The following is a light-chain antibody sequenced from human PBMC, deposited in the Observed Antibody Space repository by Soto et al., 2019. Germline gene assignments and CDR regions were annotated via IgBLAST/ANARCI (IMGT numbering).Light chain of an antibody. J-gene: IGKJ3*01. CDR3: QQYNHWLT. CDR1: QSVSNNY. CDR2: GAS. Sequence: EIVLTQSPGTLSLSPGERATLSCRASQSVSNNYLAWYQQKPGQAPRLLIYGASNRATGIPDRFSGSGSGTGFTLTITRLQSEDFAVYYCQQYNHWLTFGPGTKVDIK. V-gene: IGKV3-20*01.